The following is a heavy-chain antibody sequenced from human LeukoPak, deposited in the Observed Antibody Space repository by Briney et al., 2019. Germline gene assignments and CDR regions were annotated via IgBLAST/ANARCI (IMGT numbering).Heavy chain of an antibody. V-gene: IGHV3-21*01. CDR2: ISSSSSYI. Sequence: KPGGSLRLSCAASGFTFSSYSMNWVRQAPGKGLEWVSSISSSSSYIYYADSVKGRFTISRDNAKNSLYLQMNSLRAEDTAVYYCARTIHNSSPLLGYWGQGTLVTVSS. J-gene: IGHJ4*02. CDR3: ARTIHNSSPLLGY. CDR1: GFTFSSYS. D-gene: IGHD6-13*01.